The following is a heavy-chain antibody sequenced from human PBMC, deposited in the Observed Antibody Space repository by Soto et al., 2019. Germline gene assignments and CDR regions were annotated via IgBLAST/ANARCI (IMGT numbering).Heavy chain of an antibody. CDR2: INPNSGGT. J-gene: IGHJ5*02. CDR1: GYTFTDYY. D-gene: IGHD3-3*01. V-gene: IGHV1-2*02. CDR3: ARAVDRSLDLNWFDP. Sequence: GASVKVSCKSSGYTFTDYYMHWVRQAPGQGLQWMGWINPNSGGTNYAHNYQGRVTMTRHTSISTAYMELSRLRSDDTAVYYCARAVDRSLDLNWFDPWGQGTLVTVSS.